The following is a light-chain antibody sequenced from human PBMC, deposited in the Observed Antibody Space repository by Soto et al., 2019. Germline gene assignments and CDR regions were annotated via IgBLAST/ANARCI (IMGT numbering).Light chain of an antibody. CDR3: HQYENCPQT. J-gene: IGKJ1*01. CDR1: QSISSN. Sequence: EIVMTQSPATRSVSPGERATLSCRASQSISSNLAWYQQKLGQAPRLLIYRASSRATGIPARFSGSGSGTEFTLTISSLQSEDFALYYCHQYENCPQTFGQGTKVEI. CDR2: RAS. V-gene: IGKV3-15*01.